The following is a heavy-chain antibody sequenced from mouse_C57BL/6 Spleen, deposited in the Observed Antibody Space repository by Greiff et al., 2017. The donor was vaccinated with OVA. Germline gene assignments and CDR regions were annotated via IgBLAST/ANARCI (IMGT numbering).Heavy chain of an antibody. D-gene: IGHD2-5*01. J-gene: IGHJ4*01. Sequence: QVQLQQSGAELVKPGASVKMSCKASGYTFTSYWITWVKQRPGQGLEWIGDIYPGSGSTNYNEKFKSKATLTVDTSSSTAYMQLSSLTSEDSAVYYCAREGYSIPYYAMDYWGQGTSVTVSS. CDR2: IYPGSGST. CDR3: AREGYSIPYYAMDY. CDR1: GYTFTSYW. V-gene: IGHV1-55*01.